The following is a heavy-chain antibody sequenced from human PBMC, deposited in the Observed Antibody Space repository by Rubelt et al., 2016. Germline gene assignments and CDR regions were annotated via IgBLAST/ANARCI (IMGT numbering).Heavy chain of an antibody. D-gene: IGHD3-3*01. CDR2: INSDGSST. J-gene: IGHJ6*02. Sequence: GGSLRLSCAASGFTFSSYWMNWVRQAPGKGLVWVSRINSDGSSTSYADSVKGRFTISRDNAKNTLYLQMNSLRAEDTAVYYCARDGYYDFWSGPVYYYYYYGMDVWGQGTTVTVSS. CDR3: ARDGYYDFWSGPVYYYYYYGMDV. V-gene: IGHV3-74*01. CDR1: GFTFSSYW.